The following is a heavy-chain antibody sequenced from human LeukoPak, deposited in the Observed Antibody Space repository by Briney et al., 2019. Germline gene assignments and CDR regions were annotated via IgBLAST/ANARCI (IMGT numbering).Heavy chain of an antibody. J-gene: IGHJ4*02. Sequence: SETLSLTCTVSGGSITSSSYYWGWIRQPPGEGLEWIGTIYYSGRTYYNPSLKSRLTISVDTSKSQFSLKLSSVTAADTAVYYCVRNDPHGYYFDYWGQGTMVTVSS. CDR3: VRNDPHGYYFDY. V-gene: IGHV4-39*01. CDR1: GGSITSSSYY. CDR2: IYYSGRT.